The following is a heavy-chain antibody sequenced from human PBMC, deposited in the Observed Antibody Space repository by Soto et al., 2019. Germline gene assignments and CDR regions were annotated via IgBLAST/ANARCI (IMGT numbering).Heavy chain of an antibody. CDR2: ISYDGSNK. CDR1: GFTFSSYG. Sequence: QAGGSLRLSCAASGFTFSSYGMHWVRQAPGKGLEWVAVISYDGSNKYYADSVKGRFTISRDNSKNTLYLQMNSLRAEDTAVYYCAKVLVGYSLKNNWFDPWGQGTLVTVSS. V-gene: IGHV3-30*18. CDR3: AKVLVGYSLKNNWFDP. J-gene: IGHJ5*02. D-gene: IGHD1-1*01.